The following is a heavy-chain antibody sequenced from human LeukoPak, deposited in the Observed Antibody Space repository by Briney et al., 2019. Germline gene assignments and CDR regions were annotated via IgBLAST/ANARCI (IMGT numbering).Heavy chain of an antibody. Sequence: PGGSLRHSCAASGFTFSSYWMNWVRQAPGKGLVWVSRIASDGSSTTYADSVKGRFSISRDNAKNTLYLQMNSLRVEDTAVYYCARGRPHGNDYWGQGTLVTVSS. CDR2: IASDGSST. CDR1: GFTFSSYW. J-gene: IGHJ4*02. V-gene: IGHV3-74*01. D-gene: IGHD4-23*01. CDR3: ARGRPHGNDY.